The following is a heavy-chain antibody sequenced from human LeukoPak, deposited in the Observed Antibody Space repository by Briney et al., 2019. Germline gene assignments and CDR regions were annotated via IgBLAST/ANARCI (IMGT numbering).Heavy chain of an antibody. CDR3: ARDFAREFTIDY. V-gene: IGHV3-48*01. D-gene: IGHD3-10*01. Sequence: GGSLRLSCAASGFTLSDYNMNWVRQPPGKGLQWVSYISSSSNIIYYADSVKGRFTISRDNAKNSLFLQMNSLRAEDTAVYYCARDFAREFTIDYWGQGTLVTVSS. J-gene: IGHJ4*02. CDR2: ISSSSNII. CDR1: GFTLSDYN.